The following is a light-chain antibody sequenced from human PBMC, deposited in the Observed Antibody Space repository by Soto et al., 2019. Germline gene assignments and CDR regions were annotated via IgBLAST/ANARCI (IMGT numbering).Light chain of an antibody. CDR1: QSVSSTY. CDR3: QHYGSLVLT. Sequence: EIVLTQSPGTRSLSPGERATLSCRASQSVSSTYLAWYQQKPGQAPRLLIYGASSRATGIPDRFSGSGSGTDFTLTISILEPEDFAVYYCQHYGSLVLTFGGGTKVEI. J-gene: IGKJ4*01. CDR2: GAS. V-gene: IGKV3-20*01.